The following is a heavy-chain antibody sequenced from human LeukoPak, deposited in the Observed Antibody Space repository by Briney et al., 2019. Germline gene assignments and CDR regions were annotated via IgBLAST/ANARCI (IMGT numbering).Heavy chain of an antibody. D-gene: IGHD2-15*01. J-gene: IGHJ4*02. CDR1: GYTFTSYG. V-gene: IGHV1-18*01. Sequence: GASVKVSCKASGYTFTSYGISWVRQAPGQGLEWMGWISVYNGNTNYAQKLQGRVTMTTYTSTSTAYMELRSLRSDDTAVYYCARVNSGYCSGGSCYSLFLNNRGQGTLSPSPQ. CDR2: ISVYNGNT. CDR3: ARVNSGYCSGGSCYSLFLNN.